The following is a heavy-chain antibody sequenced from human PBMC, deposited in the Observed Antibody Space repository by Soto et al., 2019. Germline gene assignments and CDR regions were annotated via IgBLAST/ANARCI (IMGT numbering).Heavy chain of an antibody. J-gene: IGHJ3*02. D-gene: IGHD3-10*01. V-gene: IGHV3-21*01. CDR3: ARDMGPDAFDI. CDR1: GFTFSSYS. Sequence: GGSLRLSCAASGFTFSSYSMNWVRQAPGKGLEWVSSISSSSSYIYYADSVKGRFTISRDNAKNSLYLQMNSLRAEDTAVYYCARDMGPDAFDIWGQGTMVTVSS. CDR2: ISSSSSYI.